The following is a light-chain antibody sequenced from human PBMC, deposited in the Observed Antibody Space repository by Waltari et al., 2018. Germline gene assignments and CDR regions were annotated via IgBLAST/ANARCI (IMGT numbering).Light chain of an antibody. CDR1: QDISNY. CDR2: DAS. Sequence: DIQMTQSPSSLSASVGDRVTITCQASQDISNYLNWYQQKPGKAPKLLIYDASNLETVFPSRFSGSGSGTDFTFTISSLQPEDIATYYCQQYDNLPLSITFGQGTRLEIK. CDR3: QQYDNLPLSIT. J-gene: IGKJ5*01. V-gene: IGKV1-33*01.